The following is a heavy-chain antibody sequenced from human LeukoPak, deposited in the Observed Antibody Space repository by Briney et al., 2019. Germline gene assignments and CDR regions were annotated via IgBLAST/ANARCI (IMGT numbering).Heavy chain of an antibody. CDR2: IYYSGST. Sequence: SETLSLTCTVSGGSISGSSYYWGWIRQPPGKGLEWIGSIYYSGSTYYNPSLKSRVTISVDTSKNQFSLKLNSVTATDTAVYYCARHQGPWGQGTLVTVSS. CDR3: ARHQGP. V-gene: IGHV4-39*01. J-gene: IGHJ4*02. CDR1: GGSISGSSYY.